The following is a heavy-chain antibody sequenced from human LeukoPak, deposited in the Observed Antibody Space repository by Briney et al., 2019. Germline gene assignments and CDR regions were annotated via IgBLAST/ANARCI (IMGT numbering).Heavy chain of an antibody. V-gene: IGHV3-23*01. CDR3: AKSLGSSSWYVFDY. D-gene: IGHD6-13*01. J-gene: IGHJ4*02. Sequence: GGSLRLSCAASGFTFSKFPMGWVRQAPGRGLEWVSAISASGDVTFYADSLRGRFTISRDNSKSTLYLQMNGLRAEDTAVYYCAKSLGSSSWYVFDYWGQGTLVTVSS. CDR1: GFTFSKFP. CDR2: ISASGDVT.